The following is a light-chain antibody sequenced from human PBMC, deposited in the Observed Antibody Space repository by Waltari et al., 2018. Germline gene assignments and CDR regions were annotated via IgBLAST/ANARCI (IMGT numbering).Light chain of an antibody. CDR1: QGISSN. V-gene: IGKV1-9*01. J-gene: IGKJ5*01. CDR3: QQLNSYPIT. CDR2: AAS. Sequence: IQLTQSPSSLSASVGDRVTITCRASQGISSNLAWYQQQPGKAPKLLISAASTLQSGVPVRFSGSGSGTDFTLTISSLQPEDFATYYCQQLNSYPITFGQGTRLEIK.